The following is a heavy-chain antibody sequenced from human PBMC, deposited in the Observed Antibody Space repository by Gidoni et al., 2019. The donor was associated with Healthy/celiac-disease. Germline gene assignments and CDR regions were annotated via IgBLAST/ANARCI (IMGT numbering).Heavy chain of an antibody. Sequence: EVQLLESGGGLVQPGGSLRLSCAASGFTFSSSAMSWVRQAPGKGLEWVSAISGSGGSTYYADSVKGRFTISRDNSKNTLYLQMNSLRAEDTAVYYCAKDSIMITFGGVIGNPDEYFQHWGQGTLVTVSS. J-gene: IGHJ1*01. CDR1: GFTFSSSA. CDR3: AKDSIMITFGGVIGNPDEYFQH. D-gene: IGHD3-16*02. CDR2: ISGSGGST. V-gene: IGHV3-23*01.